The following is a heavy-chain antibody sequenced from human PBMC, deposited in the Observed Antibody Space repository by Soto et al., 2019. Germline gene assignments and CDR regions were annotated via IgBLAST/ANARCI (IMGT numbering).Heavy chain of an antibody. CDR3: ARDGRYVVVTATGFDY. CDR1: GYTFTSYG. CDR2: ISAYNGNT. D-gene: IGHD2-21*02. J-gene: IGHJ4*02. V-gene: IGHV1-18*01. Sequence: ASVKVSCKASGYTFTSYGISWVRQAPGQGLEWMGWISAYNGNTNYAQKLQGRVTMTTDTSTSTAYMELRSLRFDDTAVYYCARDGRYVVVTATGFDYWGQGTLVTVSS.